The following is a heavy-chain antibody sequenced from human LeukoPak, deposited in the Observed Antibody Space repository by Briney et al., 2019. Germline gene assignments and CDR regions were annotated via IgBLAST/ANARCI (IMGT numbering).Heavy chain of an antibody. CDR2: INPNSGGT. CDR1: GYTFTGYY. J-gene: IGHJ4*02. CDR3: ARLHPGIAAAGKEGFDY. Sequence: GASVKVSCKASGYTFTGYYMHWVRQAPGQGLEWMGWINPNSGGTNYAQKFQGRVTMTRDTSISTAYMELSRLRSDDTAVYYCARLHPGIAAAGKEGFDYWGQGILVTVSS. V-gene: IGHV1-2*02. D-gene: IGHD6-13*01.